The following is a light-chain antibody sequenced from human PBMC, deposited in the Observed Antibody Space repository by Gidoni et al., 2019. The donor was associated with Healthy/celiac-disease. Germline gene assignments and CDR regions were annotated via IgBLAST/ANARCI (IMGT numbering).Light chain of an antibody. CDR3: QQYGSSPRT. V-gene: IGKV3-20*01. Sequence: IVLPQSPGTLSLSPGERATLSCRASQSVSRSYLAWYQQKPGQAPRLLSYGASSRATGIPDRFSGSGSGTDCTLNISRLEPEDFAVYYCQQYGSSPRTFGQGTKVEIK. J-gene: IGKJ1*01. CDR1: QSVSRSY. CDR2: GAS.